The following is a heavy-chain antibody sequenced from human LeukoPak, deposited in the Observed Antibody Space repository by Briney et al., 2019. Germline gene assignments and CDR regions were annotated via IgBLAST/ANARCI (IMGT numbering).Heavy chain of an antibody. V-gene: IGHV1-18*01. J-gene: IGHJ6*03. CDR1: GYTFSSYG. Sequence: ASVKVSCKASGYTFSSYGISWVRQAPGQGLEWMGWISAYNGDTHYAQKFQGRVTMTTDTSTSTAYMELRSLRSDDTAMYYCARRGGKNYGDYLLYYYYMDVWGKGTTVTVSS. D-gene: IGHD4-17*01. CDR3: ARRGGKNYGDYLLYYYYMDV. CDR2: ISAYNGDT.